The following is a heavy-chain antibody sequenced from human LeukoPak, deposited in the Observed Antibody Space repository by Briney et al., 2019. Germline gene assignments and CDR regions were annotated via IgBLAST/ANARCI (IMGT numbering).Heavy chain of an antibody. CDR3: ANSWVEFFCHASDNSDCYTGLDSLDV. Sequence: GGSLRLSCAGSGFTFDDYAINWVRQAPGKGLEWVSAITGSGGVTFYTDSVKDRFTISRDNSKNMVYLQMSSLRADDTAVYFCANSWVEFFCHASDNSDCYTGLDSLDVWGQGTMVTVSS. CDR2: ITGSGGVT. J-gene: IGHJ3*01. V-gene: IGHV3-23*01. CDR1: GFTFDDYA. D-gene: IGHD3-10*01.